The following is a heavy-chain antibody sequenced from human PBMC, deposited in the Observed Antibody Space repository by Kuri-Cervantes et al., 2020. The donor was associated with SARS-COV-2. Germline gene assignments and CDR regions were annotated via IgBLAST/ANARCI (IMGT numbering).Heavy chain of an antibody. V-gene: IGHV4-61*01. CDR2: IYYSGST. CDR3: ARELIIPEYYFDY. Sequence: GSLRLSCTVSGGSVSSGSYYWSWIRQPPGKGLEWIGHIYYSGSTNYNPSLKSRVTISVDTSKNQFSLKLSSVTAADTAVYYCARELIIPEYYFDYWGQGTLVTVSS. CDR1: GGSVSSGSYY. J-gene: IGHJ4*02.